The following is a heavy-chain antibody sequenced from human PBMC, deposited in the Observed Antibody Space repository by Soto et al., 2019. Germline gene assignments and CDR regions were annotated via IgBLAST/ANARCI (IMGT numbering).Heavy chain of an antibody. J-gene: IGHJ6*02. V-gene: IGHV1-18*01. CDR2: ISAYNGNT. D-gene: IGHD6-19*01. Sequence: QVQLVQSGAEVKKPGASVKVSCKASGYTFTSYGISWVRQAPGQGLEWMGWISAYNGNTNYAQKLQGIVTMTTDTSTSTAYMELRSLRSDDTAVYYCARDGSSSGWDFVYYYYGMDVWGQGTTVTVSS. CDR3: ARDGSSSGWDFVYYYYGMDV. CDR1: GYTFTSYG.